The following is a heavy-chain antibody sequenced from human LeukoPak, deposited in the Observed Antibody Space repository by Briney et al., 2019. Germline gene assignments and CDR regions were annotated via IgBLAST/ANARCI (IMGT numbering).Heavy chain of an antibody. CDR2: IRAYNGNT. CDR1: GYTFTSYG. V-gene: IGHV1-18*01. J-gene: IGHJ6*02. D-gene: IGHD3-3*01. CDR3: ARDDRWAYYDFWSGYYTEQYYYYGMDV. Sequence: ASVKVSCKASGYTFTSYGISWVRQAPGQGLEWMGWIRAYNGNTNYAQKLQGRVTMTTDTSTSTAYMELRSLRSDDTAVYYCARDDRWAYYDFWSGYYTEQYYYYGMDVWGQGTTVTVSS.